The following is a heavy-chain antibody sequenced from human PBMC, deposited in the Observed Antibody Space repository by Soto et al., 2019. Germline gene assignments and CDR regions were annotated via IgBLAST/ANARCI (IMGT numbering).Heavy chain of an antibody. CDR3: ARPGGSYYYYYGMDV. V-gene: IGHV5-51*01. Sequence: GESLKISCKDSGYTFGSYYIAWVRQMPGKGPEWMGIIHPGDSDTRHSPSFQGQVTISADRSINTAYLQWSSLKASDTAMYYCARPGGSYYYYYGMDVWGQGTTVTVSS. CDR1: GYTFGSYY. J-gene: IGHJ6*02. D-gene: IGHD1-26*01. CDR2: IHPGDSDT.